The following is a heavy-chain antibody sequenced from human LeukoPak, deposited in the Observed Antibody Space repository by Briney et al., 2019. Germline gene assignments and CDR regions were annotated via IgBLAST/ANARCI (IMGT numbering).Heavy chain of an antibody. CDR1: GFRVSDYY. CDR3: ARARFGTSPFDY. Sequence: GGSLRLSCAVSGFRVSDYYMSWVRQAPGKGLEWVSYISNSGRTIYYADSVKGRFTISRDNAKNSPYLQMNSLRVEDTAVYYCARARFGTSPFDYWGQGTLVTVSS. CDR2: ISNSGRTI. D-gene: IGHD3-10*01. J-gene: IGHJ4*02. V-gene: IGHV3-11*01.